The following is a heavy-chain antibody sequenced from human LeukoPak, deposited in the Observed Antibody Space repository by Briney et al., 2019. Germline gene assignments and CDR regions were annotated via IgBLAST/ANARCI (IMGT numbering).Heavy chain of an antibody. Sequence: GGSLRLSCAASGFTFSSHAMHWVRQAPGKGLEYVSVISSNGGSTYYANSVKGRFIMSRDNSKNMVYLQMGSLRAEDMAVYYCARSRLVVTAIDYWGQGALVTVSS. CDR2: ISSNGGST. V-gene: IGHV3-64*01. CDR1: GFTFSSHA. CDR3: ARSRLVVTAIDY. J-gene: IGHJ4*02. D-gene: IGHD2-21*02.